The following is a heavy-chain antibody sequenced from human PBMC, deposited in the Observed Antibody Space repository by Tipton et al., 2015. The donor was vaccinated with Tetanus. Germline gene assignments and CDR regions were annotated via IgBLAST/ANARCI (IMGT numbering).Heavy chain of an antibody. D-gene: IGHD5-24*01. CDR1: RGPISSYY. CDR2: ISNGNP. Sequence: GLVKPSETLFLTCTVSRGPISSYYWSWIRQPAGKGLEWIGHISNGNPDYTPSLKNRVTLSVDLSKNDFSLKLRSVTAADTGVYYCARGITDGYFRRLDYWGQGTVVAVSP. V-gene: IGHV4-4*07. J-gene: IGHJ4*02. CDR3: ARGITDGYFRRLDY.